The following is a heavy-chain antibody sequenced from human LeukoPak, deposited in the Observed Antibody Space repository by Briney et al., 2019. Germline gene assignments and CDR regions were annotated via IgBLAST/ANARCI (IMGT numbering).Heavy chain of an antibody. V-gene: IGHV3-30-3*01. D-gene: IGHD5-12*01. CDR3: ARDLGGYDAFDI. J-gene: IGHJ3*02. CDR2: ISYDGSNK. CDR1: GFTFSSYA. Sequence: GGSLRLSCVSSGFTFSSYAMHWVRQAPGKGLEWVAVISYDGSNKYYADSVKGRFTISRDNSKNTLYLQMNSLRAEDTAVYYCARDLGGYDAFDIWGQGTMVTVSS.